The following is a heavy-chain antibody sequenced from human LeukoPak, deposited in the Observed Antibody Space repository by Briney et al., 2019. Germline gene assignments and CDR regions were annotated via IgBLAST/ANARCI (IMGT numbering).Heavy chain of an antibody. CDR2: ISAYNGNT. CDR3: ARRQGARSSGYYSYWFDP. CDR1: GYTFTSYG. J-gene: IGHJ5*02. D-gene: IGHD3-22*01. Sequence: GASVKVSCKASGYTFTSYGISWVRQAPGQGLEWMGWISAYNGNTNYAQKLQGRVTMTTDISTSTAYMELRSLRSDDTAVYYCARRQGARSSGYYSYWFDPWGQGTLVTVSS. V-gene: IGHV1-18*01.